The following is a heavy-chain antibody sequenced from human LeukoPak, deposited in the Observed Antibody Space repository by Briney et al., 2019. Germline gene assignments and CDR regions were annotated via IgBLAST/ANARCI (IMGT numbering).Heavy chain of an antibody. D-gene: IGHD2-15*01. V-gene: IGHV3-48*01. CDR2: ISSSSSTI. CDR1: GFTFSSYS. Sequence: PGGSLRLSCAASGFTFSSYSMNWVRQAPGKGLEWVSYISSSSSTIYYADSVKGRFTISRDNAKNSLYLQMNSLRAEDTAVYYCARDKYCSGGSCSSVLNWFDTWGQGTLVTVSS. CDR3: ARDKYCSGGSCSSVLNWFDT. J-gene: IGHJ5*02.